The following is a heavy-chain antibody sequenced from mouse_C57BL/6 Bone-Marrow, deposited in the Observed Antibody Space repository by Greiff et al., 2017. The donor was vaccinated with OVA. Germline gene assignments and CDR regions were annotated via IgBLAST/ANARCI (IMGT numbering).Heavy chain of an antibody. V-gene: IGHV1-72*01. CDR2: IDPNSGGT. D-gene: IGHD1-1*01. J-gene: IGHJ1*03. CDR3: ASWGYGSSYWYFDV. CDR1: GYTFTSYW. Sequence: QVQLQQPGAELVKPGASVKLSCKASGYTFTSYWMHWVKQRPGRGLEWIGRIDPNSGGTKYNEKFKSKATLPVDKPSSTAYMQLISLTSEDSAVYYCASWGYGSSYWYFDVWGTGTTVTVSS.